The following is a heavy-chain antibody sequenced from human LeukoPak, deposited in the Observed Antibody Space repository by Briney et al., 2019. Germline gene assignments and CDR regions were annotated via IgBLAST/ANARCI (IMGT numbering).Heavy chain of an antibody. J-gene: IGHJ4*02. CDR1: GYTFTSYD. Sequence: ASVKVSCKASGYTFTSYDITWVRQATGRGLEWMGWMNPNSGNTGQAQKFHGRFTMTRDTSISTAYIELSSLRFEDTAVYYCARAYCSGSGCYTYWAVDYWGQGTLVTVSS. V-gene: IGHV1-8*01. D-gene: IGHD2-2*02. CDR3: ARAYCSGSGCYTYWAVDY. CDR2: MNPNSGNT.